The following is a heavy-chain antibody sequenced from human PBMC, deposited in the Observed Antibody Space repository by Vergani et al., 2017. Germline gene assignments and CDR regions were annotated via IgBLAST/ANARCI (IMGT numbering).Heavy chain of an antibody. Sequence: DVEPLESGGALVQPGGSLRLSCAASGFRFSNYAMSWVRQAPGKGLEWVAAIASSGTITSYSDSVKSRFTVSRDNSQNTLFLQMSSLRAEDTALYYCAKGGTITIFGSVDYYWGQGTLVTVSS. CDR3: AKGGTITIFGSVDYY. CDR1: GFRFSNYA. V-gene: IGHV3-23*01. J-gene: IGHJ4*02. D-gene: IGHD3-3*01. CDR2: IASSGTIT.